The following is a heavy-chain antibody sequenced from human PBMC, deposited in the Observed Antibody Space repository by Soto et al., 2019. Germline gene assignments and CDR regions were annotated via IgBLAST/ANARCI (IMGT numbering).Heavy chain of an antibody. Sequence: QVQLVESGGGVVQPGRSLRLSCAASGFTFSSYGMHWVRQAPGKGLEWVAVISYDGSNKYYADSVKGRFTISRDNSKNTQYLQMNSLRAEDTAVYYCAKDRSIAVAGTSDFDYWGQGTLVTVSS. CDR1: GFTFSSYG. J-gene: IGHJ4*02. V-gene: IGHV3-30*18. CDR3: AKDRSIAVAGTSDFDY. CDR2: ISYDGSNK. D-gene: IGHD6-19*01.